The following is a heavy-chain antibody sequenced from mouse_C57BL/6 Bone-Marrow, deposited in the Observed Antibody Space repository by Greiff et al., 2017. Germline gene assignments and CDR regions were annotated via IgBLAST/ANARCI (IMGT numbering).Heavy chain of an antibody. Sequence: EVKLMESGGGLVKPGGSLKLSCAASGFTFSSYAMSWVRQTPEKRLEWLATISDGGSYTYYPDNVKGRFTISRDNAKNNLYLQMSHLKSEDTAMYYCARDGNPFDYWGQGTTLTVSS. J-gene: IGHJ2*01. CDR1: GFTFSSYA. CDR2: ISDGGSYT. D-gene: IGHD2-1*01. CDR3: ARDGNPFDY. V-gene: IGHV5-4*01.